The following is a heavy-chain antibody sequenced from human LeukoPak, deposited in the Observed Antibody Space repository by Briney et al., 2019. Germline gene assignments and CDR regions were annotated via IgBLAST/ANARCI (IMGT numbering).Heavy chain of an antibody. D-gene: IGHD6-13*01. CDR2: VNWDGGGT. CDR3: AKDIAAEPSAGVDY. CDR1: GFTFDDYA. J-gene: IGHJ4*02. V-gene: IGHV3-43D*03. Sequence: PGGSLRLSCAASGFTFDDYAMHWVRQAPGKGLEWVSLVNWDGGGTYYADSVKGRFTISGDNSKNSLYLQMNSLRAEDTALYYCAKDIAAEPSAGVDYWGQGTLVTVSS.